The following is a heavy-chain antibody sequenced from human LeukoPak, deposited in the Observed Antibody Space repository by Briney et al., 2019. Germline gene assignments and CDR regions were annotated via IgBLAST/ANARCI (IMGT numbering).Heavy chain of an antibody. CDR2: IYTSGST. D-gene: IGHD6-19*01. CDR1: GGSISSYY. J-gene: IGHJ4*02. V-gene: IGHV4-4*07. Sequence: ASETLSLTCTVSGGSISSYYWCWIRQPAGKGLEYIGRIYTSGSTNYNPSLKSRVTMSVDTSKNQLSLKLSSVTAADTAVYYCASGSVASTKFDYWGQGTLVTVSS. CDR3: ASGSVASTKFDY.